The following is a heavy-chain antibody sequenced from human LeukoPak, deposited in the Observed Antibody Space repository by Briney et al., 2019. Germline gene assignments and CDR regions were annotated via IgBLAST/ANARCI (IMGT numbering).Heavy chain of an antibody. D-gene: IGHD5-18*01. V-gene: IGHV4-38-2*02. CDR3: AREDGWGYSYGGYFYMDV. Sequence: PSETLCLTCTVSGYSISSGYYWGWIRQPPGKGLEWIGSMYYSGSTYYNPSLKSRVTISVDTSKNQFSLKLSSVTAADTAVYYCAREDGWGYSYGGYFYMDVWGKGTTVTVSS. J-gene: IGHJ6*03. CDR2: MYYSGST. CDR1: GYSISSGYY.